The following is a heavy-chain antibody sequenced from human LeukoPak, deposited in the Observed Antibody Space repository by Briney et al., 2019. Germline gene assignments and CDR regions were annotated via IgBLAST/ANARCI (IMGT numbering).Heavy chain of an antibody. CDR2: IYYSGST. J-gene: IGHJ5*02. CDR3: ARDGRDNWFDP. Sequence: SSETLSLTCTVSGGSISSGDYYWSWIRQPPGKGLEWIGYIYYSGSTYYNPSLKSRVTISVDTSKNQFSLKLSSVTAADTAVYYCARDGRDNWFDPWGQGTLVTVSS. V-gene: IGHV4-30-4*01. CDR1: GGSISSGDYY.